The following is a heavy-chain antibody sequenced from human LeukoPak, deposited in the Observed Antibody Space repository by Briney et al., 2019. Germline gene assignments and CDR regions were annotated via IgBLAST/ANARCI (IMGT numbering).Heavy chain of an antibody. CDR2: ISGSGGST. CDR3: AKDLGYDILSGYYITGVYFDY. CDR1: GFTFSSYG. V-gene: IGHV3-23*01. Sequence: GGTLRLSCAASGFTFSSYGMSWVRQAPGKGLEWVSAISGSGGSTYYADSVKGRFTISRDNSKNTLYPQMNSLRAEDTAVYYCAKDLGYDILSGYYITGVYFDYWGQGTLVTVSS. J-gene: IGHJ4*02. D-gene: IGHD3-9*01.